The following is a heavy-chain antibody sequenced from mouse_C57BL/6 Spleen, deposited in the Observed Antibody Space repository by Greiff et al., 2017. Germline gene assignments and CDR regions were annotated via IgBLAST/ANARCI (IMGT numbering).Heavy chain of an antibody. J-gene: IGHJ3*01. V-gene: IGHV1-5*01. Sequence: VQLQQSGTVLARPGASVKLSCKTSGYTFTSYGMHWVKQRPGQGLEWIGAIYPGNGDTSYNKKFKGKAKLTAVTSASTAYMELSSLTNEDSAVYYCTRRRAIRREGLAYWGQGTLVTVSA. CDR2: IYPGNGDT. CDR1: GYTFTSYG. D-gene: IGHD3-1*01. CDR3: TRRRAIRREGLAY.